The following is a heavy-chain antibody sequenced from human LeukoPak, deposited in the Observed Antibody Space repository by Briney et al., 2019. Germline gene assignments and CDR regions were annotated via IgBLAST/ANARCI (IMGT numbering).Heavy chain of an antibody. Sequence: GGSLRLSCAVSGFIFSDFSMSWVRQAPGKGLEYVAKMNEHGSEIFYVDSVKGRFTISRDNSKNTLYLQMNSLRAEDTAVYYCAKDPIWGSYRYTPGYFDYWGQGTLVTVSS. CDR2: MNEHGSEI. V-gene: IGHV3-7*03. D-gene: IGHD3-16*02. CDR3: AKDPIWGSYRYTPGYFDY. J-gene: IGHJ4*02. CDR1: GFIFSDFS.